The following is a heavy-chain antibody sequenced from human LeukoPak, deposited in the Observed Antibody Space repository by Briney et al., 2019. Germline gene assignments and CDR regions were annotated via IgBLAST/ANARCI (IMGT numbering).Heavy chain of an antibody. CDR2: INHSGST. Sequence: SETLSLTCAVYGGSFSGYYWSWIRQPPGKGLEWIGEINHSGSTNYNPSLKSRVTISVDSSKNHFSLRLTSVTAADTAVYFCARDLRGCDSATCYRWFDPWGQGTLVIVSS. J-gene: IGHJ5*02. CDR3: ARDLRGCDSATCYRWFDP. CDR1: GGSFSGYY. V-gene: IGHV4-34*01. D-gene: IGHD2-2*01.